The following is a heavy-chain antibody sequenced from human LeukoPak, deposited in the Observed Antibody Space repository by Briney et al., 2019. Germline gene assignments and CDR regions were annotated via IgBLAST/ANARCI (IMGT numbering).Heavy chain of an antibody. CDR1: GYTFTSYY. CDR3: ARGPRGYYDSSGYLHDY. Sequence: ASVKVSCKASGYTFTSYYMHWVRQAPGQGLEWMGIINPSGGSTSYAQKFQGRVTMTRDTSTSTVYMELSSLRSEDTAVYYCARGPRGYYDSSGYLHDYWGQGTLVTVSS. V-gene: IGHV1-46*01. CDR2: INPSGGST. D-gene: IGHD3-22*01. J-gene: IGHJ4*02.